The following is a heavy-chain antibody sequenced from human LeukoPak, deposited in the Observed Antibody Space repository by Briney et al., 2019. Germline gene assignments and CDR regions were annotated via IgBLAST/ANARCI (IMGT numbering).Heavy chain of an antibody. V-gene: IGHV4-34*01. J-gene: IGHJ4*01. CDR2: INHSGST. Sequence: PSETLSLTCAVYGGSFSGYYWSWIRQPPGKGLEWIGEINHSGSTNYNPSLKSRVTISVDTSKNQFSLKLSSVTAADTAVYYCARPSMSGIAVAGFFDYWGHGTLVTVSS. CDR3: ARPSMSGIAVAGFFDY. D-gene: IGHD6-19*01. CDR1: GGSFSGYY.